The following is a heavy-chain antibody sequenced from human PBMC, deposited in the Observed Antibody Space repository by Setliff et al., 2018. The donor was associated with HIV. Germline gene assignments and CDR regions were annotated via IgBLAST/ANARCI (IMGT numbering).Heavy chain of an antibody. J-gene: IGHJ6*03. D-gene: IGHD3-10*01. Sequence: PSETLSLTCTVSGDSVNDRSYFWGWIRQPPGKGLEWIGYIYYTGSTYSTPSLKSRVTISVDTSKNQFSLKLSPVTAADTAMYYCARRGGLVRGVITYYYMDVWGIGTTVTVSS. CDR2: IYYTGST. CDR1: GDSVNDRSYF. CDR3: ARRGGLVRGVITYYYMDV. V-gene: IGHV4-39*01.